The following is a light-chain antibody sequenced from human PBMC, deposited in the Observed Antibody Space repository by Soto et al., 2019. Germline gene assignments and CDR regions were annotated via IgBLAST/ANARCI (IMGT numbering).Light chain of an antibody. CDR1: ISDVAGYNY. Sequence: QSVLTQPRSVSGSPGQSVSISCTGTISDVAGYNYVSWYQHHPGKAPKLLISDVTQRPSWVPDRFSGSKSGNTASLTISELQAEDEDDYYCSSYAGNNNLVFGGGTKLTVL. CDR2: DVT. CDR3: SSYAGNNNLV. V-gene: IGLV2-11*01. J-gene: IGLJ2*01.